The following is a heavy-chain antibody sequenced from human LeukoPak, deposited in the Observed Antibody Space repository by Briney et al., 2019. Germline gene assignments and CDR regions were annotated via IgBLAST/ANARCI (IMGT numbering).Heavy chain of an antibody. V-gene: IGHV4-61*02. D-gene: IGHD3-22*01. CDR1: GGSISSGSYY. CDR2: IYTSGST. Sequence: PSETLSLTCTVSGGSISSGSYYWSWIRQPAWKGLEWIGRIYTSGSTNYNPSLKSRVTISVDTSKNQFSLKLSSVTAADTAVYYCARVGITMIVVLWGQGTLVTVSS. CDR3: ARVGITMIVVL. J-gene: IGHJ4*02.